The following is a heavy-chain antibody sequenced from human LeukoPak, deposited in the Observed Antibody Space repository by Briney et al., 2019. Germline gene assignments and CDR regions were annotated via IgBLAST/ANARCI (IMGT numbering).Heavy chain of an antibody. Sequence: KASETLSLTCTVSGGSISSYYWSWIRQPPGKGLEWIGYIYYSGSTNYNPSLKSRVTISVDTSKNQFSLKLSSVTAADTAVYYCARERIAAAGFDHWGQGTLVTVSS. CDR2: IYYSGST. J-gene: IGHJ5*02. V-gene: IGHV4-59*01. D-gene: IGHD6-13*01. CDR1: GGSISSYY. CDR3: ARERIAAAGFDH.